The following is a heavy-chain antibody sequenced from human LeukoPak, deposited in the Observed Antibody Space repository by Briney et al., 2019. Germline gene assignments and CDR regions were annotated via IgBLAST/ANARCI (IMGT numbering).Heavy chain of an antibody. D-gene: IGHD3-22*01. Sequence: SETLSLTCTVSGGSISSSSYYWGWIRQPPGKGLEWIGSIYHSGSTYYNPSLKSRVTISVDTSKNQFSLKLSSVTAADTAVYYCARTYYYDSSGYFDYWGQGTLVTVSS. CDR3: ARTYYYDSSGYFDY. V-gene: IGHV4-39*07. J-gene: IGHJ4*02. CDR1: GGSISSSSYY. CDR2: IYHSGST.